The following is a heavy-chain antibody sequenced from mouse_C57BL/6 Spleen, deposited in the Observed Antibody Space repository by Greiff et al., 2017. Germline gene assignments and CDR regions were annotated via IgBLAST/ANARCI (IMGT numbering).Heavy chain of an antibody. Sequence: QVQLQQPGAELVKPGASVKLSCTASGYTFTSYWMHWVKQRPGRGLEWIGRIDPNSGGTKYNEKFKSKATLTVDKPSSTAYMQLSSLTAEDSSVYYCAREEIYYDYAAGFAYWGQGTLVTVSA. CDR3: AREEIYYDYAAGFAY. V-gene: IGHV1-72*01. CDR2: IDPNSGGT. J-gene: IGHJ3*01. CDR1: GYTFTSYW. D-gene: IGHD2-4*01.